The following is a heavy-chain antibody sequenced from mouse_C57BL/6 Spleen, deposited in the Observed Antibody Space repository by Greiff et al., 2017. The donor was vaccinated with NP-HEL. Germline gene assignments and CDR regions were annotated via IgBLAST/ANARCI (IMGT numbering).Heavy chain of an antibody. J-gene: IGHJ4*01. V-gene: IGHV2-9*01. D-gene: IGHD4-1*01. CDR3: AKRNWSYAMDY. CDR2: IWGGGST. Sequence: VQRVESGPGLVAPSQSLSITCTVSGFSLTSYGVDWVRQPPGKGLEWLGVIWGGGSTNYNSALMSSMSIRQDNSKSQVCLKMNRLQTDDTAMYYCAKRNWSYAMDYWGQGTSVTVSS. CDR1: GFSLTSYG.